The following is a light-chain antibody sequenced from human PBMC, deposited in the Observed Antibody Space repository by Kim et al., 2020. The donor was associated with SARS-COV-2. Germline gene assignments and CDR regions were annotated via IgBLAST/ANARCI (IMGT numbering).Light chain of an antibody. J-gene: IGLJ3*02. V-gene: IGLV10-54*01. CDR2: VNN. Sequence: QAGLTQPPSVSKGSRQIATLTCTGNSNNVGNQGAAWLQQHQGHPPKLLSYVNNNRPSGISERLSASRSGNTASLTITGLQPEDEADYYCSAWDSSLSAWVFGGGTQLTVL. CDR3: SAWDSSLSAWV. CDR1: SNNVGNQG.